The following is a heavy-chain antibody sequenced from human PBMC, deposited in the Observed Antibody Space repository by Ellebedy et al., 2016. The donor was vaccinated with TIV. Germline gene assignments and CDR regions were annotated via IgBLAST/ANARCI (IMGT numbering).Heavy chain of an antibody. CDR1: GFSFSSYW. V-gene: IGHV3-7*01. D-gene: IGHD3-10*01. CDR3: ATDGSYGDYRSPAHAFVF. CDR2: INQGGSVK. Sequence: GGSLRLSCAASGFSFSSYWMTWVRQAPGKGLEWVANINQGGSVKYYVDSVRGRFTISRDNAKNSLFLQMNSLRADDTAVYYCATDGSYGDYRSPAHAFVFWGQGTMVSVAS. J-gene: IGHJ3*01.